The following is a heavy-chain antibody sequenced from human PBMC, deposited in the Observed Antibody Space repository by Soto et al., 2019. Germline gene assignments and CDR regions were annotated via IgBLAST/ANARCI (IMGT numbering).Heavy chain of an antibody. CDR2: ISYDGSNK. D-gene: IGHD4-17*01. CDR1: GFIFRSYA. CDR3: AREYGDRGETFDY. Sequence: QVQLVESGGGVVQPGRSLRLSCAASGFIFRSYAMHWVRQAPGKGLEWVAVISYDGSNKYYADSVKGRFTISRDNSKNTLYLQMNSRRAEDTAVYYCAREYGDRGETFDYWGQGTLVTVSS. J-gene: IGHJ4*02. V-gene: IGHV3-30-3*01.